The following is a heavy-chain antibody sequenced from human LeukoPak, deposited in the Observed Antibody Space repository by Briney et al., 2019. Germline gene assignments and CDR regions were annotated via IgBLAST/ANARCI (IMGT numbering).Heavy chain of an antibody. J-gene: IGHJ5*02. CDR3: ARDGRGYSYGVGFDP. CDR1: GDSVSSGSYY. CDR2: IYYTGST. V-gene: IGHV4-61*01. D-gene: IGHD5-18*01. Sequence: NTSETLSLTCTVSGDSVSSGSYYWSWIRQPPGKGLEWIGYIYYTGSTNYNPSLKSRVTIPVDTSKNQFSLKLSSVTAADTAVYYCARDGRGYSYGVGFDPWGQGTLVTVSS.